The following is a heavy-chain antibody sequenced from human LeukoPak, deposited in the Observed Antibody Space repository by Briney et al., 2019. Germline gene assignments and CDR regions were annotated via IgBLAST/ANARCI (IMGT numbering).Heavy chain of an antibody. J-gene: IGHJ6*03. CDR3: ARDGARWLGDYYYYYMDV. Sequence: SETLSLTCTVSGGSISSSSYYWGWIRQPPGKGLEWIGYIYHSGSTYYNPSLKSRATISVDRSKNQFSLKLSSVTAADTAVYYCARDGARWLGDYYYYYMDVWGKGTTVTVSS. D-gene: IGHD6-19*01. CDR2: IYHSGST. CDR1: GGSISSSSYY. V-gene: IGHV4-39*07.